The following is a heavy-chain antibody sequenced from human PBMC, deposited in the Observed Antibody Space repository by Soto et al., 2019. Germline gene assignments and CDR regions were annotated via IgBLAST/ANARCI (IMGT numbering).Heavy chain of an antibody. Sequence: QVQLVQSGAEVKKPGASVKVSCKASGYTFTSYAMHWVRQAPGQRLEWMGWINAGNGNTNYSQKFQGRVTITRDTSASTAYMELSSLRSEDTAVYYCAREYSSSSGSDYWGQGTLVTVSS. J-gene: IGHJ4*02. V-gene: IGHV1-3*01. D-gene: IGHD6-6*01. CDR3: AREYSSSSGSDY. CDR1: GYTFTSYA. CDR2: INAGNGNT.